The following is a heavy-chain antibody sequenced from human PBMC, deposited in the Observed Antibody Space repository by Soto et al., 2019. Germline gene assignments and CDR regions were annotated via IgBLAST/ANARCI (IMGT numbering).Heavy chain of an antibody. CDR2: IIPIFGTA. J-gene: IGHJ6*02. V-gene: IGHV1-69*12. Sequence: QVQLVQSGAEVKKPGSSVKVSCKASGGTFSSNAISWVRQAPGQGLEWMGGIIPIFGTANYAQKFQGRVTITADESTSTAYMELRSLRSEDTAVYYCARDEWELPNYYYYYGRDVWGQGTTVTVSS. D-gene: IGHD1-26*01. CDR1: GGTFSSNA. CDR3: ARDEWELPNYYYYYGRDV.